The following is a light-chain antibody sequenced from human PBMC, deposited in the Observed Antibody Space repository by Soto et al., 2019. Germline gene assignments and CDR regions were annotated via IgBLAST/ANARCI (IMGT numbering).Light chain of an antibody. CDR2: DAS. J-gene: IGKJ4*01. CDR1: LGISNY. CDR3: QQYDNLPLT. Sequence: DIQMTQSPSSLSASVGDRVTITCQASLGISNYLNWYQQKPGKAPKLLIYDASNLETGVPSRFSGSGSGTDFTFTISSLQPEDFATYYCQQYDNLPLTFGGGTQVEIK. V-gene: IGKV1-33*01.